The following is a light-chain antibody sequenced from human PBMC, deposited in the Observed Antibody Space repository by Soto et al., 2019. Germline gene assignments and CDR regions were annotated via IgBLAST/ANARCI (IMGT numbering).Light chain of an antibody. CDR3: SSYAGSNKV. Sequence: QSALTQPPSASGSPGQSVTISCTGTSSDVGGYNYVSWYQQHPGKSPKLMIYEVSKRPSGVPDRFSGSKYGNTASLTVSGLQAEDEADYYCSSYAGSNKVFGGGTTVTVL. CDR2: EVS. CDR1: SSDVGGYNY. V-gene: IGLV2-8*01. J-gene: IGLJ2*01.